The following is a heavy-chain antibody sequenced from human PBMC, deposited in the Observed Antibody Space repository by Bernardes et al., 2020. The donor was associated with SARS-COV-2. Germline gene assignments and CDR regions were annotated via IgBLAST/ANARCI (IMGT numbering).Heavy chain of an antibody. D-gene: IGHD3-10*01. CDR3: ARLWFGADSYFDY. V-gene: IGHV4-39*01. CDR2: IYYSGST. CDR1: GGSISSSSYY. Sequence: SETLSLTCTVSGGSISSSSYYWGWIRQPPGKGLEWIGTIYYSGSTYYNPSLKNRVTISVDTSKNQFSLRLSSVTAADTAVYYCARLWFGADSYFDYWGQGTLVTVSS. J-gene: IGHJ4*02.